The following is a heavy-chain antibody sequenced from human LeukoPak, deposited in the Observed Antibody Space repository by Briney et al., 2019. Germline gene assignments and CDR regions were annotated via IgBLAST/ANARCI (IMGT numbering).Heavy chain of an antibody. V-gene: IGHV4-34*01. CDR1: GGSFSDYW. CDR3: ARARGYGSGSYYFDY. Sequence: PSGTLSLTCAVYGGSFSDYWWTWIRQSPGKGLEWSGEVNHSGRTNYNPSLKSRVSISVDRSKKQFSLKLTSVTAADTAVYYCARARGYGSGSYYFDYWGQGTLVTVSS. D-gene: IGHD3-10*01. CDR2: VNHSGRT. J-gene: IGHJ4*02.